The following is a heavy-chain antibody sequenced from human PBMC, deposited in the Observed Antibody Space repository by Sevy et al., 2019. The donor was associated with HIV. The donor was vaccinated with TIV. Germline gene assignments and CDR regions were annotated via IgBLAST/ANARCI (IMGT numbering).Heavy chain of an antibody. J-gene: IGHJ4*02. CDR2: ISYDGNIK. V-gene: IGHV3-30-3*01. D-gene: IGHD5-18*01. Sequence: GGSLRLSCAASRFTFSTYAMHWVRQAPGKGLEWVSVISYDGNIKYYADSVKGRFTISRDDSKNTLYLQMNSLRAEDTAVYYCARDGGAYTHGTGKYWGQGTLVTVSS. CDR3: ARDGGAYTHGTGKY. CDR1: RFTFSTYA.